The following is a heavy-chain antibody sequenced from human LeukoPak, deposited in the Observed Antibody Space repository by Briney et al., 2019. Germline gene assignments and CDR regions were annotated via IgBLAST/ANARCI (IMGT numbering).Heavy chain of an antibody. Sequence: SETLSLTCAVYGGSLNGHYWSWIRQPPGKGLEWIGESGHRGGTKFNPSLKSRVTISVDTSKNQFSLKLSSVTAADTAVYYCARDVGYYGSGTLDYWGQGALVTVS. J-gene: IGHJ4*02. CDR3: ARDVGYYGSGTLDY. CDR1: GGSLNGHY. V-gene: IGHV4-34*01. D-gene: IGHD3-10*01. CDR2: SGHRGGT.